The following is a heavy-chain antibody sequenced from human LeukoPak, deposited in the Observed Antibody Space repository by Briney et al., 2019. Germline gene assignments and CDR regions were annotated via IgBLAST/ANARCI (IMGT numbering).Heavy chain of an antibody. CDR2: IYYSGST. J-gene: IGHJ4*02. V-gene: IGHV4-39*07. CDR1: GGSISSSSYY. CDR3: AGEEHVASNPFDY. Sequence: SETLSLTCTVSGGSISSSSYYWGWIRQPPGKGLEWIGSIYYSGSTYYNPSLKSRVTISVDTSKNQFSLKLSSVTAADTAVYYCAGEEHVASNPFDYWGQGTLVTVSS. D-gene: IGHD4-11*01.